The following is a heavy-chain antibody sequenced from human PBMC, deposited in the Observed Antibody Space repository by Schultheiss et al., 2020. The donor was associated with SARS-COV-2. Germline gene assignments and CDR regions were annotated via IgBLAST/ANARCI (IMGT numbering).Heavy chain of an antibody. CDR3: ARYRPPLVVVPAASYYYMDV. V-gene: IGHV1-18*01. J-gene: IGHJ6*03. CDR2: ISAYNGNT. Sequence: ASVKVSCKASGYTFTSYGISWVRQAPGQGLEWMGWISAYNGNTNYAQKLQGRVTMTTDTSTSTAYMELRSLRSDDTAVYYCARYRPPLVVVPAASYYYMDVWGKGTTVTVS. CDR1: GYTFTSYG. D-gene: IGHD2-2*01.